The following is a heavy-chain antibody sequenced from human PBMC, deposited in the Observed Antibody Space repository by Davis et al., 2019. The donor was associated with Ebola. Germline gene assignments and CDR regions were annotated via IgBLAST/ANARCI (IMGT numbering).Heavy chain of an antibody. CDR1: GGSISSSSYY. D-gene: IGHD6-13*01. CDR2: IYYSGST. Sequence: PSETLSLTCTVSGGSISSSSYYWGWIRQPPGKGLEWIGSIYYSGSTYYNPSLKSRVTISVDTSKNQFSLKLSSVTAADTAVYYCARGKYSSSWTCFDYWGQGTLVTVSS. V-gene: IGHV4-39*07. J-gene: IGHJ4*02. CDR3: ARGKYSSSWTCFDY.